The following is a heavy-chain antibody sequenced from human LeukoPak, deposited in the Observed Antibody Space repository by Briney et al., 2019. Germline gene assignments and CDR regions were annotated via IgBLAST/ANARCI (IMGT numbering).Heavy chain of an antibody. Sequence: GGSLRLSCAASGFTFRNFGMSWVRQAPGQGLEWVSSVRGSGGSTYYADSVKGRFTISRDNSKNTLYLQMNSLRAEDTAVYYCAKDQIALLGSFFDYWGQGTLVTVSS. CDR1: GFTFRNFG. CDR2: VRGSGGST. D-gene: IGHD2/OR15-2a*01. CDR3: AKDQIALLGSFFDY. J-gene: IGHJ4*02. V-gene: IGHV3-23*01.